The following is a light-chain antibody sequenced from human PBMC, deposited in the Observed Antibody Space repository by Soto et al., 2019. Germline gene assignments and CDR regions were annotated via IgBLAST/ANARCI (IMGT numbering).Light chain of an antibody. Sequence: NVLTQSPGTLSLSPGQRATLSCRSSQSLSGNYLAWYQQKPGQAPRVLIYRASIRATGISDRFSGSGSGTDFTLTISRLEPEDFALYYCQHYAGGSRITFGQGTRLEIK. V-gene: IGKV3-20*01. CDR3: QHYAGGSRIT. CDR2: RAS. CDR1: QSLSGNY. J-gene: IGKJ5*01.